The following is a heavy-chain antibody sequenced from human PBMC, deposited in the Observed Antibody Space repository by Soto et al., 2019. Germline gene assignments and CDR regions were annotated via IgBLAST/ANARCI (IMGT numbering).Heavy chain of an antibody. D-gene: IGHD6-19*01. CDR2: IIPLLGIA. V-gene: IGHV1-69*08. Sequence: QVQLVQSGAEVKKPGSSVQVSCKASGGTFSSYTISWVRPAPGQGLEWLGRIIPLLGIANYAQKFQGRVTITADKSTSTAYMELSSLRSEDTAVYYCARDSASGWSIHWGQGTLVTVAS. J-gene: IGHJ4*02. CDR1: GGTFSSYT. CDR3: ARDSASGWSIH.